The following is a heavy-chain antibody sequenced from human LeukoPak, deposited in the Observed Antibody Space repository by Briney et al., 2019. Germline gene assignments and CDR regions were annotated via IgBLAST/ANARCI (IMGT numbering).Heavy chain of an antibody. CDR3: TRDRYGSSSFDP. CDR1: GFTFSSYS. Sequence: GGSLRLSCAASGFTFSSYSMNWVRQAPGKGLEWVSSISSSSSYIYYADSVKGRFNISRDNAKNSLYLQMNSLRAEDTAVYYCTRDRYGSSSFDPWGQGTLVTVSS. V-gene: IGHV3-21*01. CDR2: ISSSSSYI. J-gene: IGHJ5*02. D-gene: IGHD6-6*01.